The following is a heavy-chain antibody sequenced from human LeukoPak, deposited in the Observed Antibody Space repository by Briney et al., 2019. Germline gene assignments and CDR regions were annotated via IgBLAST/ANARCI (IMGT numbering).Heavy chain of an antibody. V-gene: IGHV4-30-2*01. CDR2: IYHSGST. Sequence: AQTLSLTCAVSGGSISSGGYSWSWIRQPPGKGLEWIGYIYHSGSTYYNPSLKSRVTISVARSKNQFSLKLSSVTAADTAVYYCARARAVGNWFDPWGQGTLVTVSS. CDR3: ARARAVGNWFDP. D-gene: IGHD6-19*01. J-gene: IGHJ5*02. CDR1: GGSISSGGYS.